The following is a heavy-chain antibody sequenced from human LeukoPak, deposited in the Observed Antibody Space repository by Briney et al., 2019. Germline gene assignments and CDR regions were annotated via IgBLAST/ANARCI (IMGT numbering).Heavy chain of an antibody. CDR1: GFAFSGTW. CDR2: INTRTDGATT. Sequence: GGSLRLSCAGSGFAFSGTWLNWVRQAPGQGLEWVGRINTRTDGATTTYAAPVKCRFTISRDDSKSTLYLEMNSLKTEDTAVYYCTTEFWYYFNNWGRGTLVTVSS. V-gene: IGHV3-15*01. J-gene: IGHJ4*02. D-gene: IGHD3-3*01. CDR3: TTEFWYYFNN.